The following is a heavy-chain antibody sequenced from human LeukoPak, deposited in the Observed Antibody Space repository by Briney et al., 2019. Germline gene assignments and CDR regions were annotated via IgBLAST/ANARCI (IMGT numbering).Heavy chain of an antibody. CDR3: ATGDGARYYYDSSGYGGRNWFDP. CDR1: GGSISSSSYY. Sequence: SETLSLTCTVSGGSISSSSYYWGWIRQPPGKGLEWIGSIYYSGSTYYNPSLKSRVTISVDTSKNQFSLKLSSVTAADTAVYYCATGDGARYYYDSSGYGGRNWFDPWGQGTLVTVSS. D-gene: IGHD3-22*01. CDR2: IYYSGST. V-gene: IGHV4-39*01. J-gene: IGHJ5*02.